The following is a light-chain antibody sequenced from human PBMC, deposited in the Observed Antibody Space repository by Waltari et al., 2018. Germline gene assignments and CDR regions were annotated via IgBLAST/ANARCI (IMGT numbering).Light chain of an antibody. CDR3: HQYDNSPWT. Sequence: DIVLTQSPGTLSLSPGERVNLSCRASQSVSSSFLAWYQQKPGQAPRLLIYGASSRATGIPDRFSGSGSGTDFTLTINRLEPEDFAVYYCHQYDNSPWTFGQGTKVEI. CDR1: QSVSSSF. CDR2: GAS. V-gene: IGKV3-20*01. J-gene: IGKJ1*01.